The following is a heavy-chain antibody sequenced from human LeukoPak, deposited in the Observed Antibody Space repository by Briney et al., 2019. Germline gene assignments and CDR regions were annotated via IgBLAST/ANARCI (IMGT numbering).Heavy chain of an antibody. CDR3: ARGPYYDFWNPNWFDP. CDR1: GGSISSSSYH. J-gene: IGHJ5*02. Sequence: SETLSLTCTVSGGSISSSSYHWGWIRQPPGKGLEWIGSIYYSGSTYYNPSLKSRVTISVDTSKNQFSLKLSSVTAADTAVYYCARGPYYDFWNPNWFDPWGQGTLVTVSS. D-gene: IGHD3-3*01. V-gene: IGHV4-39*07. CDR2: IYYSGST.